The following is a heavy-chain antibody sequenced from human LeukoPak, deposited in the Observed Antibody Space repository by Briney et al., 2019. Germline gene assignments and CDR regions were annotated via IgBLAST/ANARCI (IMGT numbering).Heavy chain of an antibody. CDR3: ARASEGSAWYVDS. J-gene: IGHJ4*02. D-gene: IGHD6-19*01. V-gene: IGHV3-53*01. CDR1: GFSVSSNY. Sequence: PGGSLRLSCAASGFSVSSNYMSWVRQAPGKGLEWVSIIYSGGSTYYADSVKGRFTISGDDFKHPVYLQMNNLRAEDTAVYYCARASEGSAWYVDSWGQGTLVTVSS. CDR2: IYSGGST.